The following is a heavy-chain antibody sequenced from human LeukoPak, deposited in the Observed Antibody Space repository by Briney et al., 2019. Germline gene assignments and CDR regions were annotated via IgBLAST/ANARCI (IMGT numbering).Heavy chain of an antibody. Sequence: GGSLRLSCAASGFTFSSYEMNWVRQAPAKGLEWLSYISSSGGTMYYADSVKGRFTISRDNAKNSLYLQMSSLRVEDTAAYYCARAGRVTASGWGRHFDLWGRGTLVTVSS. D-gene: IGHD3-10*01. CDR2: ISSSGGTM. CDR1: GFTFSSYE. V-gene: IGHV3-48*03. CDR3: ARAGRVTASGWGRHFDL. J-gene: IGHJ2*01.